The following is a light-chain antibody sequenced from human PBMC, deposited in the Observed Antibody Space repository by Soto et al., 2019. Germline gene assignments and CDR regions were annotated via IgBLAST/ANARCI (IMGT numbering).Light chain of an antibody. CDR3: QQYNSYSWT. CDR2: DAS. J-gene: IGKJ1*01. V-gene: IGKV1-5*01. CDR1: QSISSW. Sequence: DIQMTQSPSTLSTSVGDRVTITCRASQSISSWLAWYQQKPGKPPKLLXYDASSLERGVPSRFRGSGSGTEFTLTISSLQPDDFATYYCQQYNSYSWTFGQGTKVDIK.